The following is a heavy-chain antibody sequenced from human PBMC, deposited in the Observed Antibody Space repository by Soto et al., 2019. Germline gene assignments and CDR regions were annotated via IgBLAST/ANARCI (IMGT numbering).Heavy chain of an antibody. CDR3: ARAYYYDSSGYYPRVWFDP. V-gene: IGHV4-31*03. CDR1: GGSISSGGYY. J-gene: IGHJ5*02. D-gene: IGHD3-22*01. Sequence: PSETLSLTCTVSGGSISSGGYYWSWIRQHPGKGLEWIGYIYYSGSTYYNPSLKSRVTISVDTSKNQFSLKLSSVTAADTAVYYCARAYYYDSSGYYPRVWFDPWGQGTLVTVSS. CDR2: IYYSGST.